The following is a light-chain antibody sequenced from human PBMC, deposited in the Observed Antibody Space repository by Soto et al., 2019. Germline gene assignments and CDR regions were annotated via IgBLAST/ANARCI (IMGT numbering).Light chain of an antibody. CDR2: AAS. CDR1: LSISTH. V-gene: IGKV1-39*01. Sequence: DIQMTQSPSSLSTSVGDRVTITCRASLSISTHLNWYQQKPGKAPNLLIYAASSLQTGVPSRFSGSGSGTDFTLTISSLQPEDVATYFCQQTYSTPWTFGQGSKVEI. J-gene: IGKJ1*01. CDR3: QQTYSTPWT.